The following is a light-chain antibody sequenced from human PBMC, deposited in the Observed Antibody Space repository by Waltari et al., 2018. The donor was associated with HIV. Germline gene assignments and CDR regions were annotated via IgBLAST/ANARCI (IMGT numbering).Light chain of an antibody. J-gene: IGKJ4*01. V-gene: IGKV3-15*01. CDR1: QSVSSN. Sequence: EIVMTQSPATLSVSPGERATLSCRASQSVSSNLPWYQQKAGQAPRLLIYGASTRATGIPARFSGSGSGTEFTLTISSLQSEDFAVYYCQQYNNWPPLTFGGGTKVEIK. CDR2: GAS. CDR3: QQYNNWPPLT.